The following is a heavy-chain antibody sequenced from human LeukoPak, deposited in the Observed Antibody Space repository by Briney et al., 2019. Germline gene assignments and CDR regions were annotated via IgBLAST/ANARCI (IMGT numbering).Heavy chain of an antibody. J-gene: IGHJ4*02. D-gene: IGHD2-15*01. CDR3: AKARGYCSGGTCYSGFDY. Sequence: GGSLRLSCAASRFTYSGYSMSWVSQAPGKGLEWVSTITGSGDTTYYADSVKGRFTISRDNSKNTLYLQMNSLRAEDTAVYYCAKARGYCSGGTCYSGFDYWGQGTLVTVSS. CDR2: ITGSGDTT. V-gene: IGHV3-23*01. CDR1: RFTYSGYS.